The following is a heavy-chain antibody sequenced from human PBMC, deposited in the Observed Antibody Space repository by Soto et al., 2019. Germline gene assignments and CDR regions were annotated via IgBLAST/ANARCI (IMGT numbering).Heavy chain of an antibody. CDR2: FYWDDDR. CDR1: GFSLSTSGVG. Sequence: SGPTLVNPTQTPTLTCTFSGFSLSTSGVGVGWVRQPPGKALEWLTLFYWDDDRRYNPSLKSRLTFTKDTSKNQVVLRMTNMDPVDTAIYYCAHGSSIVGAPAFDYWGQGILVTVSS. V-gene: IGHV2-5*02. D-gene: IGHD1-26*01. CDR3: AHGSSIVGAPAFDY. J-gene: IGHJ4*02.